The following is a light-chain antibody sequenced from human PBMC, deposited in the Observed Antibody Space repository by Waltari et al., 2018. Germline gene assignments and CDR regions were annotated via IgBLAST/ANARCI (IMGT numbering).Light chain of an antibody. V-gene: IGLV1-51*02. J-gene: IGLJ3*02. Sequence: QSVLTQPPSVSAFPGHKVTISCSGGPSTIGNNGVYWYRQLPGSVPELLINETNGRPPGTPDRFSASKSGTSATLDITGLQPGDEADYCCGTWDSSMAVWLFGGGTKLIV. CDR1: PSTIGNNG. CDR2: ETN. CDR3: GTWDSSMAVWL.